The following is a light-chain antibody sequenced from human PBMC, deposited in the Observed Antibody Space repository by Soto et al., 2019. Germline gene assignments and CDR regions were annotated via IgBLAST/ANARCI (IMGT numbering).Light chain of an antibody. CDR2: DAS. CDR1: QSVSSSY. Sequence: EIVLTQSPDTLSLSPGERATLSCRASQSVSSSYLAWYQQKPGQAPRLLIYDASSRATGIPDRFSGSGSGKDFTLTISRLEPEDFAVYSCQQYGSAPRTFGQGTK. CDR3: QQYGSAPRT. V-gene: IGKV3-20*01. J-gene: IGKJ1*01.